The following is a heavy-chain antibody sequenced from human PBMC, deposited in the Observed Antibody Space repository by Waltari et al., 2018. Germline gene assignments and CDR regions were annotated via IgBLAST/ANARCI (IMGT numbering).Heavy chain of an antibody. CDR1: GFTFSSYA. D-gene: IGHD6-19*01. J-gene: IGHJ4*02. V-gene: IGHV3-23*01. Sequence: EVQLLESGGGLVQPGGSLRLSCAASGFTFSSYAMSWVRQAPGKGVEWVSAISGSGGSTYYADSVKGRFTISRDNSKNTLYLQMNSLRAEDTAVYYCAKDVHIAVAEEGDFWGQGTLVTVSS. CDR3: AKDVHIAVAEEGDF. CDR2: ISGSGGST.